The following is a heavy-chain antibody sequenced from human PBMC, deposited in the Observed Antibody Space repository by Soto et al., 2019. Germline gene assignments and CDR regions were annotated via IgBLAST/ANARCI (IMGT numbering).Heavy chain of an antibody. CDR2: ISSSGSTI. Sequence: PGGSLRLSCAASGFTFSDYYMSWIRQAPGKGLEWVSYISSSGSTIYYADSVKGRFTISRDNAKNSLYLQMNSLRAEDTAVYYCARVPDSSSWLLYYFDYWGQGTLVTVSS. CDR3: ARVPDSSSWLLYYFDY. D-gene: IGHD6-13*01. V-gene: IGHV3-11*01. J-gene: IGHJ4*02. CDR1: GFTFSDYY.